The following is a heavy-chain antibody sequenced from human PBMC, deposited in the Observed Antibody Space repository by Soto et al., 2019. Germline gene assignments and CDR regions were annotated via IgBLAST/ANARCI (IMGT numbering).Heavy chain of an antibody. J-gene: IGHJ4*02. V-gene: IGHV3-11*01. CDR2: IDTSGTKI. CDR1: GYTFSDYY. D-gene: IGHD3-3*01. CDR3: ASHYDMWSGYLSPVDY. Sequence: GGSLRLSCAASGYTFSDYYMSWTRQAPGKGLEWISYIDTSGTKIYYADSVKGRFTITRDNAKNSLYLEMNSLRDEDTAVYYCASHYDMWSGYLSPVDYWGQGTLVNVS.